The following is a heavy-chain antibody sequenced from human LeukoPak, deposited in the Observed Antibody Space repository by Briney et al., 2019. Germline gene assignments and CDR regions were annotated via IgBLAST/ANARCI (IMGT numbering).Heavy chain of an antibody. V-gene: IGHV4-34*01. CDR1: GGSFSGYY. CDR3: ARGPIKSIAARHLNWYFDL. D-gene: IGHD6-6*01. Sequence: PSETLSLTCAVYGGSFSGYYWSWIRQPPGKGLEWIGGINHSGSTNYNPSLKSRVTISVDTSKNQFSLKLSSVTAADTAVYYCARGPIKSIAARHLNWYFDLWGRGTLVTVSS. J-gene: IGHJ2*01. CDR2: INHSGST.